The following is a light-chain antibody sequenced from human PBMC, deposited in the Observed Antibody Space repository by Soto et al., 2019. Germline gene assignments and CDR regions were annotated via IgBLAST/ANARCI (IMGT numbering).Light chain of an antibody. V-gene: IGKV3-20*01. CDR3: QQYVNSPVT. J-gene: IGKJ2*01. Sequence: EIVLTQSPDTLSLSPGEGATLSCRASQRVNSSYLAWYQQKPGQAPRLLISGASDRATGVPARVSGSGYGTDFTLTISRLEPEDFAVYYCQQYVNSPVTFGQGTKLQIK. CDR1: QRVNSSY. CDR2: GAS.